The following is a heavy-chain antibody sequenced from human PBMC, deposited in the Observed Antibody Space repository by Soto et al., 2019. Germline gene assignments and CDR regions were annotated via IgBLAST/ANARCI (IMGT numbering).Heavy chain of an antibody. V-gene: IGHV1-69*08. J-gene: IGHJ6*02. D-gene: IGHD2-2*01. CDR3: ARDWGRSDVIPAAISAMDV. Sequence: QGQLVQCGAEVKRPGSSVKDSCKGSGDTFNRYTVTWVRQAPGQGLEWMGRIIPMFGIASYQQNFQGRVTITADKSTNTAYMELSSLRSEDTAVYSCARDWGRSDVIPAAISAMDVWGQGTSVTVSS. CDR2: IIPMFGIA. CDR1: GDTFNRYT.